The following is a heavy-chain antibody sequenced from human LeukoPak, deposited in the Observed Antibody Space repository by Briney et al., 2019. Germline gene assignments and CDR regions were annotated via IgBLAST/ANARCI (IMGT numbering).Heavy chain of an antibody. D-gene: IGHD3-3*01. CDR3: AKGLRFLEWLFPEENYYHYGMDV. CDR2: ISWNSGSI. J-gene: IGHJ6*02. Sequence: GGSLRLSCAASGFTFDDYAMHWVRQAPGKGLEWVSGISWNSGSIGYADSVKGRFTISRDNAKNSLYLQMNSLRAEDTALYYCAKGLRFLEWLFPEENYYHYGMDVWGQGTTVTVSS. CDR1: GFTFDDYA. V-gene: IGHV3-9*01.